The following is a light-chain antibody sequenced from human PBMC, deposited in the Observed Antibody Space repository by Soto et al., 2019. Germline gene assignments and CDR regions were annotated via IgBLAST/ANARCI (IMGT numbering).Light chain of an antibody. V-gene: IGKV3D-20*02. CDR1: QTVSSSY. J-gene: IGKJ1*01. CDR3: HQRQSWPRT. Sequence: EIVLTQSPGTLSLSPGERATLSCGASQTVSSSYLAWYQHKPGQAPRLLIYLASNRAAGVPARFSGSGSGTDFTLTISDVEPEDFAVYYCHQRQSWPRTFGQGTKVDIK. CDR2: LAS.